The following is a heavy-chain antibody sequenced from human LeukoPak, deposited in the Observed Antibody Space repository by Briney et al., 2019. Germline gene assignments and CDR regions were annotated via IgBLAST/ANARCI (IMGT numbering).Heavy chain of an antibody. CDR2: ISASGSST. D-gene: IGHD1-7*01. CDR1: GFTFSSYS. CDR3: AKDVYNWNFYFDY. Sequence: GGSLTLSCAASGFTFSSYSMKWVRQAPAKGLEWVSAISASGSSTYYADSVKGRFTISRDNSKKTLYLQMNSLRAEDTAIFYCAKDVYNWNFYFDYWGQGTLVTVSS. J-gene: IGHJ4*02. V-gene: IGHV3-23*01.